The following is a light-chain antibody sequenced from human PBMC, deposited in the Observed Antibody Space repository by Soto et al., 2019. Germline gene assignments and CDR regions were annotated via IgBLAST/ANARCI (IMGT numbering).Light chain of an antibody. V-gene: IGKV3-15*01. CDR3: QQYNNWPRT. Sequence: IVMTQSPATLSVFPGDRATLSCRASQSLDSNLAWYHQKHGQAPRLLIYRASTRATGIPARFSGSGSETELTITISSLQSEDSEVYYCQQYNNWPRTFGQGTKVDIK. CDR1: QSLDSN. J-gene: IGKJ1*01. CDR2: RAS.